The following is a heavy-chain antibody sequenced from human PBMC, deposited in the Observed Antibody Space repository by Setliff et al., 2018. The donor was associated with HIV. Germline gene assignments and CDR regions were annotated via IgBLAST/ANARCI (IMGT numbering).Heavy chain of an antibody. CDR1: GFTFSSYG. Sequence: LRLSCAASGFTFSSYGMHWVRQTPGKGLEWVAVIWYDGSNENYAGSVKGRFTMSRDNAKNTLHLQMNSLRAEDTALYYCARGDQTGYYTTYYYYMDLWGKGTTVTVSS. CDR3: ARGDQTGYYTTYYYYMDL. CDR2: IWYDGSNE. D-gene: IGHD3-9*01. V-gene: IGHV3-33*03. J-gene: IGHJ6*03.